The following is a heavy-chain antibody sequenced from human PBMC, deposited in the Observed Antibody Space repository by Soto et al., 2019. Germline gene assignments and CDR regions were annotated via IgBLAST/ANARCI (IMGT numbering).Heavy chain of an antibody. CDR2: IYYSGST. Sequence: SETLSLTCTVSGGSISSYYWSWIRQPPGKGLEWIGYIYYSGSTNYNPSLKSRVTISVDTSKNQFSLKLSSVTAADTAVYYCARDFTTGEDYWGQGTLVTVSS. V-gene: IGHV4-59*01. J-gene: IGHJ4*02. CDR3: ARDFTTGEDY. CDR1: GGSISSYY. D-gene: IGHD3-16*01.